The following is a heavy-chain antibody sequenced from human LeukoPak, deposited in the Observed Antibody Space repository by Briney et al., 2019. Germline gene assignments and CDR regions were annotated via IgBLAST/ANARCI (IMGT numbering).Heavy chain of an antibody. CDR3: ARDLSPHGFDP. V-gene: IGHV4-30-4*01. J-gene: IGHJ5*02. CDR1: GGSINSGDYY. Sequence: SETLSLTCTVSGGSINSGDYYWRWIRQPPGKGLERIEYIYYSGNTYYNPSLKSRVTISLDTSKNQFSLKLSSVTAADTAVYYCARDLSPHGFDPWGQGTLVTVSS. CDR2: IYYSGNT.